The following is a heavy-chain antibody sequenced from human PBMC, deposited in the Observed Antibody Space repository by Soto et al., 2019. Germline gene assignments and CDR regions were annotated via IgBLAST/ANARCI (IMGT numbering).Heavy chain of an antibody. CDR2: ISGSSDFL. D-gene: IGHD6-13*01. CDR1: GFTFSNSI. J-gene: IGHJ3*02. V-gene: IGHV3-21*01. Sequence: GGSLSLSCAASGFTFSNSIINWVRQAPGQGLEWVSSISGSSDFLYYADSVKGRFTISRDTATNPLYLQMNSLRAEDTAVYYCATSTWYAFVIWGQGTMVTVSS. CDR3: ATSTWYAFVI.